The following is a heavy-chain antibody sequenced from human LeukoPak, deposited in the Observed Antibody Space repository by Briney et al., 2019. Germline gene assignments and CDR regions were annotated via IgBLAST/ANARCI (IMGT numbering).Heavy chain of an antibody. Sequence: PGGSLRLSCAASEFTLSNYWLSWVRQAPGKGLEWVANIKEDGSVKNYVASVKGRFTISRDNSKNTLYLQMNSLRAEDTAVYYCARELRGYFDYWGQGTLVTVSS. V-gene: IGHV3-7*01. D-gene: IGHD3-10*01. CDR3: ARELRGYFDY. CDR2: IKEDGSVK. CDR1: EFTLSNYW. J-gene: IGHJ4*02.